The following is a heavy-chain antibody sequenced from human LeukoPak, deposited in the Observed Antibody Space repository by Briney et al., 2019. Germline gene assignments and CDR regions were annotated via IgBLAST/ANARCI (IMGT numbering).Heavy chain of an antibody. CDR2: IYYSGST. J-gene: IGHJ3*02. Sequence: SETLSLTCTVSGGSISSYYWSWIRQPPGKGLEWIGYIYYSGSTNYNPSLKSRVTISVDTSKNQFSLKLSSVTAADTAVYYCARGDSSGYHDALDIWGQGTMVTVSS. D-gene: IGHD3-22*01. CDR3: ARGDSSGYHDALDI. V-gene: IGHV4-59*01. CDR1: GGSISSYY.